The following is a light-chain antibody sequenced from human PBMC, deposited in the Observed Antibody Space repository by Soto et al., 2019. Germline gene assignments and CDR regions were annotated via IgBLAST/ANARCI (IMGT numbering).Light chain of an antibody. Sequence: DIQLTQSPSFLSASVGDRVTITCRASQGISSYLAWYQQKPGKAPKLLIYAASTLQSGVPSRFSGSGSWTEFSITIRSLQPEDFATYYCQQLNSYAPFSFGPGTKGDIK. CDR1: QGISSY. J-gene: IGKJ3*01. V-gene: IGKV1-9*01. CDR2: AAS. CDR3: QQLNSYAPFS.